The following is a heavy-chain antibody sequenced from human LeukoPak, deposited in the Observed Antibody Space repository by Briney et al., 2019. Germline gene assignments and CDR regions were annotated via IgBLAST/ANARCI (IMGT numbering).Heavy chain of an antibody. CDR1: GFTFDNYC. CDR2: ISSASSTI. V-gene: IGHV3-48*01. D-gene: IGHD6-19*01. J-gene: IGHJ3*02. Sequence: GGSLRLSCAASGFTFDNYCMSWVRQAPGKGLEWIAYISSASSTIHYADSVKGRFTVSRDNAKNSLFLQMNSLRAEDTALYYCARDIYTSGLRRGTFEMWRPGTGVTVSS. CDR3: ARDIYTSGLRRGTFEM.